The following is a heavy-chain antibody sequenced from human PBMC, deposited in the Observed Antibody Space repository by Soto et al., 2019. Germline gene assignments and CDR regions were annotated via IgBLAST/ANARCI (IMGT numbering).Heavy chain of an antibody. J-gene: IGHJ3*02. D-gene: IGHD3-10*01. CDR2: IYYSGST. V-gene: IGHV4-31*03. CDR3: ARDGFGEYAFDI. CDR1: AGLLCSNGCL. Sequence: SEDLPLSSTFSAGLLCSNGCLYAWIRQHPGKGLEWIGYIYYSGSTYYNPSLKSRVTISVDTSKNQFSLKLSSVTAADTAVYYCARDGFGEYAFDIWGQGTMVT.